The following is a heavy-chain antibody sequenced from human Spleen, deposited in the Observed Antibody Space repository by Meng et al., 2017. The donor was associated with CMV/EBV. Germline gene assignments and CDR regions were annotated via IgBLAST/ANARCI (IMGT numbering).Heavy chain of an antibody. CDR3: VRDVVGFDY. D-gene: IGHD3-22*01. V-gene: IGHV3-7*01. J-gene: IGHJ4*02. Sequence: GESLKISCAASGFTLSGYLMSWVRQAPGEGLEWVANIKQDGSEKYYVDSVKGRFTISRDNANNSLYLQMSSLRAEDTAVYYCVRDVVGFDYWGQGTLVTVSS. CDR2: IKQDGSEK. CDR1: GFTLSGYL.